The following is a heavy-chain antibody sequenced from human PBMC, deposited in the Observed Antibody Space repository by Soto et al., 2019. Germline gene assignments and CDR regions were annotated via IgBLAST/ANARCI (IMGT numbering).Heavy chain of an antibody. Sequence: HPGGSLRLSCTASGFTFGDYAMSWVRQAPGRGLEWGGFIRSKAYGGTTEYAASVKGRFTISRDDSKSIAYLQMNSLKTEDTAVYYCTRVPYYYDSSGYHYYYYGMDVWGQGTTVTVSS. CDR2: IRSKAYGGTT. CDR1: GFTFGDYA. J-gene: IGHJ6*02. V-gene: IGHV3-49*04. D-gene: IGHD3-22*01. CDR3: TRVPYYYDSSGYHYYYYGMDV.